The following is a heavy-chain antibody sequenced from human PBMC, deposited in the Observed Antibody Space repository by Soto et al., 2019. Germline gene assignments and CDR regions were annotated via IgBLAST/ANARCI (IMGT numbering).Heavy chain of an antibody. D-gene: IGHD1-1*01. CDR2: IYYSGST. CDR3: ARDSSQRGYNNDYYYYGMDV. Sequence: QVQLQESGPGLVKPSQTLSLTCTVSGGSISSGGYYWSWIRQHPGKGLEWIGYIYYSGSTYYNPSLKSRVTRSVDTSKNQFSLKLSSVTAADTAVYYCARDSSQRGYNNDYYYYGMDVWGQGTTVTVSS. CDR1: GGSISSGGYY. J-gene: IGHJ6*02. V-gene: IGHV4-31*03.